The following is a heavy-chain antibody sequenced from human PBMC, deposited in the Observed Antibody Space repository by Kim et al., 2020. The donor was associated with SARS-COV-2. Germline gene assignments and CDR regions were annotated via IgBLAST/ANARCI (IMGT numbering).Heavy chain of an antibody. D-gene: IGHD5-12*01. CDR3: TTESLPDYSRRRVGFDY. CDR2: IKSKTDGGTT. CDR1: GFTFSNAW. V-gene: IGHV3-15*01. J-gene: IGHJ4*02. Sequence: GGSLRLSCAASGFTFSNAWMSWVRQAPGKGLEWVGRIKSKTDGGTTDYAAPVKGRFTISRDDSKNTLYLQMNSLKTEDTAVYYCTTESLPDYSRRRVGFDYWGQGTLVTVSS.